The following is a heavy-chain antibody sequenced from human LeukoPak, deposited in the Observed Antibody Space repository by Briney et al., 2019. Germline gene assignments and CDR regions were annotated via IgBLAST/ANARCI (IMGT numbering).Heavy chain of an antibody. CDR2: IYTSGST. J-gene: IGHJ4*02. CDR1: GGSISSYY. Sequence: SETLSLTCTVSGGSISSYYWSWIRQPAGKGLEWIGRIYTSGSTNYNPSLKSRVTMSVDTSKNQFSLKLSSVTAADPAVYYCARGYCSSTSCYFYFDYWGQGTLVTVSS. V-gene: IGHV4-4*07. D-gene: IGHD2-2*01. CDR3: ARGYCSSTSCYFYFDY.